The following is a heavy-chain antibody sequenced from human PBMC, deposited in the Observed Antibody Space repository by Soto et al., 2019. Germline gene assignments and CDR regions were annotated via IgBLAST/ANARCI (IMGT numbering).Heavy chain of an antibody. CDR2: IIPIFGTA. D-gene: IGHD3-22*01. CDR1: GGTFSSYA. V-gene: IGHV1-69*13. J-gene: IGHJ6*02. Sequence: ASVKVSFKASGGTFSSYAISWLRQAPGQGLEWMGGIIPIFGTANYAQKFQGRVTITADESTSTAYMELSSLRSEDTAVYYCARGSGYYPYYYYYGMDVWGQGTTVTV. CDR3: ARGSGYYPYYYYYGMDV.